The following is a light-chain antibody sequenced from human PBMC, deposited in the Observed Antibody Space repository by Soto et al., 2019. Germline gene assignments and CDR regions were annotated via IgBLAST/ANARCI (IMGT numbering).Light chain of an antibody. V-gene: IGLV2-8*01. Sequence: QSVPTQPPSASGSPGQSVTFSCTGTSSDVGGYNYVSWYQQYTGKAPKLMIYEVYKRHSGVPDRFSGSKSGNTASLTVSGLQPEDEADYYCSAYAGSSTWVFGGGTKLTVL. CDR2: EVY. CDR3: SAYAGSSTWV. CDR1: SSDVGGYNY. J-gene: IGLJ2*01.